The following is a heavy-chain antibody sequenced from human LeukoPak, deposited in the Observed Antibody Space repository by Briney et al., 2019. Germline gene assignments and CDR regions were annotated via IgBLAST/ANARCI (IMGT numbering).Heavy chain of an antibody. CDR2: IYHSGST. J-gene: IGHJ3*02. V-gene: IGHV4-38-2*02. Sequence: PSETLSLTCTVSGYSINSGYYWGWIRQPPGKGLEWIGSIYHSGSTYYNPSLKSRVTISVDTSKNQFSLKLSSVTAADTAVYYCARGIVATTGNAFDIWGQGTMVTVSS. CDR1: GYSINSGYY. CDR3: ARGIVATTGNAFDI. D-gene: IGHD5-12*01.